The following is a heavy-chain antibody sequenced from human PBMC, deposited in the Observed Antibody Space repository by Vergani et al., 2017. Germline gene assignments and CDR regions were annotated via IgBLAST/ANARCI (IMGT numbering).Heavy chain of an antibody. CDR1: GYSFTSYW. J-gene: IGHJ4*02. Sequence: EVQLVQSGAEVKKPGESLRISCKGSGYSFTSYWISWVHQMPGKGLEWMGRIDPSDSYTNYSPSFQGHVTISADKSISTAYLQWSSLKASDTAMYYCARVPSSKDWFYYSSGWYYFDYWGQGTLVTVSS. CDR3: ARVPSSKDWFYYSSGWYYFDY. CDR2: IDPSDSYT. V-gene: IGHV5-10-1*01. D-gene: IGHD6-19*01.